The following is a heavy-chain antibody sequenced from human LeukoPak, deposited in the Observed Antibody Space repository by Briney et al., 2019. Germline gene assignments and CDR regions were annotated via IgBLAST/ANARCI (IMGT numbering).Heavy chain of an antibody. CDR3: ARGRVTTIANYYYYYIDV. J-gene: IGHJ6*03. Sequence: SQTLSLTCAISGDSVSSNSAAWTWIRQSPLRGLEWLGRTYYRSKWYNDYAVSVQSRITINPDTSKNQFSLQLNSVTPEDTAVYYCARGRVTTIANYYYYYIDVWGKGTTVTVSS. D-gene: IGHD4-17*01. V-gene: IGHV6-1*01. CDR1: GDSVSSNSAA. CDR2: TYYRSKWYN.